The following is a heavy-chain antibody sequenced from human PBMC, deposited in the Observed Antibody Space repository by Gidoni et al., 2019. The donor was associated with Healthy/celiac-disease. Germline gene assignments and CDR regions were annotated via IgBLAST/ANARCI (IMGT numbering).Heavy chain of an antibody. J-gene: IGHJ4*02. V-gene: IGHV1-46*01. D-gene: IGHD6-13*01. CDR1: GYTFTSYY. CDR2: INPSGGST. Sequence: QVQLVQSGAEVKKPGASVTVSCKASGYTFTSYYMHWVRQAPGQGLEWMGLINPSGGSTSYAQKFQGRVTMTRDTSTSTVYMELSSLRSEDTAVYYCARTAAAAADQDYWGQGTLVTVSS. CDR3: ARTAAAAADQDY.